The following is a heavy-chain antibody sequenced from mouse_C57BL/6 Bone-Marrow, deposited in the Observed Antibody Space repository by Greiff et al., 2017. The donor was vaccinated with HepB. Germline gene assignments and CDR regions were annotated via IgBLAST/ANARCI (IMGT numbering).Heavy chain of an antibody. CDR2: IDPENGDT. J-gene: IGHJ3*01. V-gene: IGHV14-4*01. D-gene: IGHD2-2*01. CDR3: STDCGYAWFAY. CDR1: GFNIKDYY. Sequence: EVQLQQSGAELVRPGASVKLSCTASGFNIKDYYMHWVKQRPEQGLEWIGWIDPENGDTEYASKFQGKATITADTSSNTAYRRLSSLTSEDTAVYYCSTDCGYAWFAYWGQGTLVTVSA.